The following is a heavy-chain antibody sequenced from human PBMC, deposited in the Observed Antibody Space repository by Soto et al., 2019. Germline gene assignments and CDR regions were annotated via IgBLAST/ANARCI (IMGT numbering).Heavy chain of an antibody. CDR3: ARLHCYSPSCVPFDP. CDR1: GGSISDDTYY. V-gene: IGHV4-39*01. Sequence: QLQLQESGPGLVKPSETLSLTCTVSGGSISDDTYYWGWIRQPPGKGLEWIGSIYYTGTSSYNPSLQCRVTMSGDTSKNQSSLRMTSLTAADTAVYSGARLHCYSPSCVPFDPWGQGTLVIVSS. J-gene: IGHJ5*02. CDR2: IYYTGTS. D-gene: IGHD2-2*01.